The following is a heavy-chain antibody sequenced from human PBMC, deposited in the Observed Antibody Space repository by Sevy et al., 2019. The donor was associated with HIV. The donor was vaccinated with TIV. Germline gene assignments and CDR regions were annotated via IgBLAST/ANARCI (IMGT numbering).Heavy chain of an antibody. J-gene: IGHJ2*01. D-gene: IGHD2-2*01. Sequence: GGSLRLSCAASGFTFSNYWMHWVRQAPGKGLVWVSRIKYEGNNTEYADFVRGRFTISRDNAKNTLYLHLRDLRADDTAVYYCARRTQQVPSNASSDWYFALWGRGTLVTVSS. CDR3: ARRTQQVPSNASSDWYFAL. V-gene: IGHV3-74*03. CDR1: GFTFSNYW. CDR2: IKYEGNNT.